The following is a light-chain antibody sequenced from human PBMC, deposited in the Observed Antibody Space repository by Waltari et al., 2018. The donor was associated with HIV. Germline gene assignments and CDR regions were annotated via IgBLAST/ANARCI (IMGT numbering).Light chain of an antibody. Sequence: QSVLTQPPSVSAAPGQKVPISCSGSSSHIGNNYVSWYQTRPGTAPKLLIYDNNKRPSGIPDRFSGSKSGTSATLGITGLQTGDEADYYCGTWDSSLSAGLFGGGTKLTVL. V-gene: IGLV1-51*01. CDR1: SSHIGNNY. J-gene: IGLJ2*01. CDR3: GTWDSSLSAGL. CDR2: DNN.